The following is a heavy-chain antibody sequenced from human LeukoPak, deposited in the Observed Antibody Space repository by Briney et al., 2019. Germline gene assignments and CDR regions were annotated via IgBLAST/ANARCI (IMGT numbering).Heavy chain of an antibody. CDR3: ARDYGGNSGWFDP. V-gene: IGHV1-8*02. Sequence: ASVKVSCKASGYTFTSYGISWVRQAPGQGLEWVGWMNLTSGDTGYAQKFQGRVTMTRDTSISTAYMELSGLRSEDTAVYYCARDYGGNSGWFDPWGQGTLVTVSS. CDR1: GYTFTSYG. J-gene: IGHJ5*02. CDR2: MNLTSGDT. D-gene: IGHD4-23*01.